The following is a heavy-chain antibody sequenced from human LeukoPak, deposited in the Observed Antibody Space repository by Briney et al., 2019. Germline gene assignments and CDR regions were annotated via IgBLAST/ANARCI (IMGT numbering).Heavy chain of an antibody. CDR3: ARDITGTTLPVGFYYYYYMDV. Sequence: ASVKVSCKASGYTFTSYDSNWVRQATGQGLEWMGWMSPNSGNTGYAQKFQGRVTMTRNTSISTAYMKLSSLRSEDTAAYYSARDITGTTLPVGFYYYYYMDVWGKGTTVTISS. V-gene: IGHV1-8*01. CDR1: GYTFTSYD. D-gene: IGHD1-20*01. CDR2: MSPNSGNT. J-gene: IGHJ6*03.